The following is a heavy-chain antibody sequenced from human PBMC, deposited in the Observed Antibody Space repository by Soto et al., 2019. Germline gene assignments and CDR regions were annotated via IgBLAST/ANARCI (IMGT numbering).Heavy chain of an antibody. CDR1: GFPFSDYY. CDR2: IGSSSSYT. J-gene: IGHJ4*02. D-gene: IGHD3-9*01. Sequence: QVQLVESGRDWVKPGGTLRLSCAASGFPFSDYYMSWIRQAPGKGLEWVSSIGSSSSYTNYADSVKGRFTISRDNAKNSLYLQMNSLRAEDTAVYYCARRRPTGYYNYWGQGTLVTVSA. V-gene: IGHV3-11*05. CDR3: ARRRPTGYYNY.